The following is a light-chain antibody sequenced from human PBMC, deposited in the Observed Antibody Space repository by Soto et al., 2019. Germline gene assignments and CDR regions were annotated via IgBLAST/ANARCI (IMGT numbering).Light chain of an antibody. J-gene: IGKJ1*01. CDR1: QSVSSY. Sequence: EIVLTQSPATLSLSPGERATLSCRASQSVSSYLAWYQQKPGQAPRILIYDASNRATGIPARFSGSGSGTDFTLTISSLEPEDFAVYYCQQRNSWPRTFGQGTKVEIK. CDR3: QQRNSWPRT. CDR2: DAS. V-gene: IGKV3-11*01.